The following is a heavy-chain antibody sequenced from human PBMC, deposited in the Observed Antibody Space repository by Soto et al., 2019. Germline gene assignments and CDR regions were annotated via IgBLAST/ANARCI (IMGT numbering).Heavy chain of an antibody. V-gene: IGHV1-18*01. Sequence: QVQLVQSGAEVKKPGASVKVSCKASGYTFTSYGISWVRQAPGQGLEWMGWISAYNGNTNYAQKLQGRVTMTTDTSTSTAYMELRSLRSDDTAVYYCAREGDSSGFYYYYGMDVWGQGTTVTVSS. D-gene: IGHD6-19*01. CDR3: AREGDSSGFYYYYGMDV. J-gene: IGHJ6*02. CDR1: GYTFTSYG. CDR2: ISAYNGNT.